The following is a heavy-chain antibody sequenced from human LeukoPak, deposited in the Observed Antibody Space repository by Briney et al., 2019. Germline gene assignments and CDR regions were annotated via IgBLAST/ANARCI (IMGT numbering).Heavy chain of an antibody. CDR2: ISGSGGST. V-gene: IGHV3-23*01. CDR3: AKGRKGYSYAGSDY. CDR1: GFTFSNYA. J-gene: IGHJ4*02. D-gene: IGHD5-18*01. Sequence: GGSLRLSCAASGFTFSNYAMNWVRQAPGKGLEWVSAISGSGGSTYYADSVKGRFTISRDNSKNTLYLQMNSLRAEDTAVYYCAKGRKGYSYAGSDYWGQGTLVTVSS.